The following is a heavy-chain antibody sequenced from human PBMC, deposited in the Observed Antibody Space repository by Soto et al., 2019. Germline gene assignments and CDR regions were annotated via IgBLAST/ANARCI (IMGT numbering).Heavy chain of an antibody. CDR1: GITFRSYS. J-gene: IGHJ4*02. D-gene: IGHD2-15*01. CDR2: ITSDSSDI. V-gene: IGHV3-21*01. Sequence: PGGSLRLSCAASGITFRSYSMSWVRQAPGKGLEWVASITSDSSDIYYEDSVKGRFTISRDNGENSLYLQMTSLGAEDTGVYYCATTYCSGGYCFYYEYWGQGVLVTVSS. CDR3: ATTYCSGGYCFYYEY.